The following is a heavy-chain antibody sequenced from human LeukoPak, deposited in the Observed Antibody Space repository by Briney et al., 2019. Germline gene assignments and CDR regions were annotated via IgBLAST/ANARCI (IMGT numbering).Heavy chain of an antibody. J-gene: IGHJ6*03. Sequence: GGSLRLSCAASGFTFSLYNMNWVRQAPGKGLEWVSSISSSSSYMYYADSVKGRFTISRDNAKNSLYLLMNSLRAEDTAVYYCARDGDSSGWYYYYYMDVWGKGTTVTVSS. CDR2: ISSSSSYM. CDR1: GFTFSLYN. V-gene: IGHV3-21*01. D-gene: IGHD6-19*01. CDR3: ARDGDSSGWYYYYYMDV.